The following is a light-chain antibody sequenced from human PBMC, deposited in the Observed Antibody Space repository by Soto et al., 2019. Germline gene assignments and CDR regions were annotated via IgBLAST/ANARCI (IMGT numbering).Light chain of an antibody. CDR2: DAS. CDR3: QQYDNLPLT. V-gene: IGKV1-33*01. Sequence: DIQMTQSPSSLSASVGDRVTITCRASQSISRYLNWYQQKPGKAPKLLIYDASNLETGVPSRFSGSGSGTDFTFTISSLQPEDIATYYCQQYDNLPLTFGGGTKV. J-gene: IGKJ4*01. CDR1: QSISRY.